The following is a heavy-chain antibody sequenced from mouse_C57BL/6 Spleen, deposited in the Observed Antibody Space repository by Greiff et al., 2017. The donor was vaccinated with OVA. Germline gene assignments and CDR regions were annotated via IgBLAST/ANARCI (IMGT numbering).Heavy chain of an antibody. CDR3: ARKDYEGYFDV. CDR2: IYPGGGYT. Sequence: QVHVKQSGAELVRPGTSVKMSCKASGYTFTNYWIGWAKQRPGHGLEWIGDIYPGGGYTNYNEKFKGKATLTADKSSSTAYMQFSSLTSEDSAIYYCARKDYEGYFDVWGTGTTVTVSS. V-gene: IGHV1-63*01. J-gene: IGHJ1*03. D-gene: IGHD2-4*01. CDR1: GYTFTNYW.